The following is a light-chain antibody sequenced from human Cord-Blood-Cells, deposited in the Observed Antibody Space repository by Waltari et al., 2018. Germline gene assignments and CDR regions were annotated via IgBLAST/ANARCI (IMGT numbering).Light chain of an antibody. CDR2: GAS. V-gene: IGKV3-15*01. CDR3: QQYNNWPRT. Sequence: EIVMTQSPATLSVSPGERPTLSRRASQSVSSNLAWYQQKPGQAPRLLIYGASTRATGIPARFSGSGSGTEFTLTISSLQSEDFAVYYCQQYNNWPRTFGQGTKVEIK. J-gene: IGKJ1*01. CDR1: QSVSSN.